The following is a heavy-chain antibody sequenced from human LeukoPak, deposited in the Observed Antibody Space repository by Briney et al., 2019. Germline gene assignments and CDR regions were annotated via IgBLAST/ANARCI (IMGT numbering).Heavy chain of an antibody. J-gene: IGHJ4*02. CDR2: IIPIFGTA. CDR1: GGTFSSYA. D-gene: IGHD5-18*01. CDR3: ARDRQYTAMDRMVSY. V-gene: IGHV1-69*13. Sequence: SVKVSCKASGGTFSSYAISWVRQAPGQGLEWMGGIIPIFGTANYAQKFQGRVTITADESTSTAYMELSSLRSEDTAVYYCARDRQYTAMDRMVSYWGQGTLVTVSS.